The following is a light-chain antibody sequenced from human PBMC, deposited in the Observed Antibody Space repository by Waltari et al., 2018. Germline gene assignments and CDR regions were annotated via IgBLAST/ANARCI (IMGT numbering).Light chain of an antibody. V-gene: IGKV1-39*01. CDR2: AAS. J-gene: IGKJ1*01. Sequence: DIQITQSPSSLSASVGARVTITCRASQSISSYLNWYQQKPGKAPKLLIYAASSLQSGVPSRFSGSGSGTDFTLTISSLQPEDFATYYCQQSYSTLTWTFGQGTKVEIK. CDR3: QQSYSTLTWT. CDR1: QSISSY.